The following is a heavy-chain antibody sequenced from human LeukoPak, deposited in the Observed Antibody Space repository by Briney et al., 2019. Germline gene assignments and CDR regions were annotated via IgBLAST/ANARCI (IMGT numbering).Heavy chain of an antibody. J-gene: IGHJ4*02. CDR2: ISYDGSNK. CDR3: AREVGVDIVVVVTSPAFDY. V-gene: IGHV3-30*04. Sequence: GRSLILSCAASGFTFSSYAMHWVRQAPGKGLEWVAVISYDGSNKYYADSVKGRFTISRDNSKNTLYLQMNSLRAEDTAVYYCAREVGVDIVVVVTSPAFDYWGQGTLVTVSS. D-gene: IGHD2-15*01. CDR1: GFTFSSYA.